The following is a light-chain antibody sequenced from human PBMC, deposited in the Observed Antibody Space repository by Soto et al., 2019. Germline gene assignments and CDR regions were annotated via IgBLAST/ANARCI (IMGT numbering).Light chain of an antibody. J-gene: IGKJ2*01. V-gene: IGKV1-5*03. CDR3: QQYNGYPHT. Sequence: DIQMTQSPSTLSASVGDRVTIPCRASQSISTWLAWYQQKPGKAPKLLIYKASSLRNGVPSRFSGSGSGTESTLTIYSLQPDDFASYYCQQYNGYPHTFGQGTKLEIK. CDR1: QSISTW. CDR2: KAS.